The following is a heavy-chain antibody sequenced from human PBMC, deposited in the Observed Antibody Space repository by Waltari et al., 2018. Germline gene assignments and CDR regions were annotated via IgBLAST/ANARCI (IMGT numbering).Heavy chain of an antibody. Sequence: EVQLLESGGGLVQPGGSLRLSCAASGFTFSSYAMSLVRPAPGKGLAWVLAMSGSGGCTYYADSVKGRFTISRDNSKNTLYLQMNSLRAEDTAVYYCAKDLRTRDPYTTKIIVAAAGTGVDYWGQGTLVTVSS. V-gene: IGHV3-23*01. CDR1: GFTFSSYA. D-gene: IGHD6-13*01. CDR3: AKDLRTRDPYTTKIIVAAAGTGVDY. CDR2: MSGSGGCT. J-gene: IGHJ4*02.